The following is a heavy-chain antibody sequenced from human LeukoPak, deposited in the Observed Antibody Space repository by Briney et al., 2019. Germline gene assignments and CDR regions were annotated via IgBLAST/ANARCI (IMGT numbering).Heavy chain of an antibody. Sequence: ASVKVSCKASGYTFTSYGISWVRQAPGQGLEWMGWISAYNGNTNYAQKLQGRVTMTTDTSTSTAYMELRSLRSDDTAVYYCARDLLQRWAGGAWFDPWGQGTLVTVSS. CDR3: ARDLLQRWAGGAWFDP. CDR2: ISAYNGNT. CDR1: GYTFTSYG. J-gene: IGHJ5*02. D-gene: IGHD4-23*01. V-gene: IGHV1-18*01.